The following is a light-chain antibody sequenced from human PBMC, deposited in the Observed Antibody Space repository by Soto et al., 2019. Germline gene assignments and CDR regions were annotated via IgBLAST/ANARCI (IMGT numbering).Light chain of an antibody. CDR1: QSVSSSY. J-gene: IGKJ3*01. V-gene: IGKV3-20*01. CDR3: QQYDSSPPVFT. Sequence: EIVLTQSPGTLSLSPGKRATLPCRASQSVSSSYLAWYQQKPGRAPSLLIYGASNRATGIPDRFSGSGSGTDFTLTISRLEPEDFAVYYCQQYDSSPPVFTFGPGTKVDIK. CDR2: GAS.